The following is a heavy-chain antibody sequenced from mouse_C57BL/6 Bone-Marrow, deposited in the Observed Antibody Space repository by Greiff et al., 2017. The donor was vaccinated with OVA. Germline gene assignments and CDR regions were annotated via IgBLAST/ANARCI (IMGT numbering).Heavy chain of an antibody. Sequence: EVQRVESGGGLVQPGGSLSLSCAASGFTFTDYYMSWVRQPPGKALAWLGFIRNKDNGYTTEYSASVKGRFTISRDTSQSILYRQMNALRAEDSATYYCARYETYGSSNYAMDYWGQGTSVTVSS. CDR3: ARYETYGSSNYAMDY. J-gene: IGHJ4*01. D-gene: IGHD1-1*01. CDR2: IRNKDNGYTT. CDR1: GFTFTDYY. V-gene: IGHV7-3*01.